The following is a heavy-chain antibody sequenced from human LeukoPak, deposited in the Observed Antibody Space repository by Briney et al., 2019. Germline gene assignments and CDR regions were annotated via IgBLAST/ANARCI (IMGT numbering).Heavy chain of an antibody. CDR1: GFTFSSYS. J-gene: IGHJ4*02. CDR3: ARDLVVGGDY. V-gene: IGHV3-48*02. D-gene: IGHD1-26*01. CDR2: ISSSSTI. Sequence: GGSLRLSCAASGFTFSSYSMNWVRQAPGKGLEWVSYISSSSTIYYADSVKGRFTISRDNAKNSLYLQMNSLRDEDTAVYYCARDLVVGGDYWGQGTLVTVSS.